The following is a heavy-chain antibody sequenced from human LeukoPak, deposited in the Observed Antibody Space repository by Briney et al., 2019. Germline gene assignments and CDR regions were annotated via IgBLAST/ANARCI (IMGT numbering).Heavy chain of an antibody. Sequence: GGSLRLSCTASGFTFSDHAMSWVRQAPGKGLEWVSALSGGGGGKTSYADSVKGRFAISRDNSKNTLYLQMNSLRGEDTAVYYCAKDPNPFYDFWSGYKWGQGTLVTVSS. CDR2: LSGGGGGK. J-gene: IGHJ4*02. D-gene: IGHD3-3*01. V-gene: IGHV3-23*01. CDR3: AKDPNPFYDFWSGYK. CDR1: GFTFSDHA.